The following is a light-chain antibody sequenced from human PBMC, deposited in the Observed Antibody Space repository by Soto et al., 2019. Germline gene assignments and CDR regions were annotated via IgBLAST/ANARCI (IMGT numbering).Light chain of an antibody. J-gene: IGKJ2*01. CDR2: AAS. CDR3: LQDSNYPRT. V-gene: IGKV1-6*01. CDR1: QDIKNE. Sequence: AIQMTQSPSSLSASVGDRVTITCRSSQDIKNELGWYQQEPGQAPKLLIYAASSLQSGVPSRFSGSGSGTDLTLTISSLQPDYFATYYCLQDSNYPRTFGQGTKLEIK.